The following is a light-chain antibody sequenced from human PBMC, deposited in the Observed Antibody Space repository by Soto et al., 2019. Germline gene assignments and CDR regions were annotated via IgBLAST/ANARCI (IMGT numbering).Light chain of an antibody. Sequence: QSVLTQPPSASGTPGQRVTIYCYGSSSNIGSNYVYWYQQLPGTAPKLLIYRNNQRPSGVPDRFSGSKSGTSASLAISGLRSEDEADYYCAAWDDSLSGVVFGGGTQLTVL. CDR2: RNN. V-gene: IGLV1-47*01. J-gene: IGLJ2*01. CDR3: AAWDDSLSGVV. CDR1: SSNIGSNY.